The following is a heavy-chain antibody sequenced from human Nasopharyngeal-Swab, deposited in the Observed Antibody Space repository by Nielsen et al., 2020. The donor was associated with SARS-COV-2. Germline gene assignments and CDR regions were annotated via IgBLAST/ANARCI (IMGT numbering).Heavy chain of an antibody. D-gene: IGHD3-16*01. J-gene: IGHJ2*01. CDR3: ARGGSIPRYFDL. V-gene: IGHV4-39*01. CDR2: IYYSGST. CDR1: GGSISSSSYY. Sequence: SETLSLTCTVSGGSISSSSYYWGWIRQPPGKGLEWIGSIYYSGSTYYNPSPKSRVTISVDTSKNQFSLKLTSVAAADTAVYFCARGGSIPRYFDLWGRGALVRVSS.